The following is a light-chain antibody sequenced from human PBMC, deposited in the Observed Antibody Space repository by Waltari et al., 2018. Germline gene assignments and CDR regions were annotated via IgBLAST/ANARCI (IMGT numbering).Light chain of an antibody. V-gene: IGKV4-1*01. CDR1: ESVLYSSNNKNH. CDR2: WAS. Sequence: DLVMTQSPESLAVSLGERPTIYCTSSESVLYSSNNKNHLAWYQQKPGQPPKLLLYWASTRKSGVPDRFSGSGSETDFTLTVTSLQAEDAAVYYCQQYYSTPLTFGGGTRVEI. CDR3: QQYYSTPLT. J-gene: IGKJ4*01.